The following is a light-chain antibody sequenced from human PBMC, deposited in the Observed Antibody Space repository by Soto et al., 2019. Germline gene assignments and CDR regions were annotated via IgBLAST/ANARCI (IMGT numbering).Light chain of an antibody. J-gene: IGKJ5*01. CDR2: SAS. CDR1: QGISSD. Sequence: DIQMTQSPSTLPASVGDRVTITCRASQGISSDLAWYQQKPGKAPKLLIYSASTLQSGVPSRFSGSGSGTDFTLTISSLQPEDFATFYCQQLNSFPITFGQGTRLEIK. CDR3: QQLNSFPIT. V-gene: IGKV1-9*01.